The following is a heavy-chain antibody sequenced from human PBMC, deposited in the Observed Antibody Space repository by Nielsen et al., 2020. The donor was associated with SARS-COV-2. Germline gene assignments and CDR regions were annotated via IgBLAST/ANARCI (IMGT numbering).Heavy chain of an antibody. V-gene: IGHV3-66*01. J-gene: IGHJ6*02. D-gene: IGHD7-27*01. CDR3: ARDNWGRMDV. CDR2: IYTDGST. Sequence: GESLKISCGASGFTISSSFMSWVRQAAGKGLDWVSVIYTDGSTSHADSVKGRFTISRDNSKNTLYLQMNSLRAEDTAVYYFARDNWGRMDVWGQGTTVTVSS. CDR1: GFTISSSF.